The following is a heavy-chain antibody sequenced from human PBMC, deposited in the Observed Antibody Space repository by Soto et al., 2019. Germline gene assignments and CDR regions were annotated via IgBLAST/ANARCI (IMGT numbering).Heavy chain of an antibody. D-gene: IGHD2-15*01. J-gene: IGHJ6*02. CDR1: GGSINSYY. CDR2: MYYGVNT. CDR3: ARHPGYCSGRSCYGYYTMDV. V-gene: IGHV4-59*04. Sequence: SETLSLTCSVSGGSINSYYWSWIRQAPGKGLQWIGYMYYGVNTYHNPSLESRVTISVDTPKNQFSLELSSVTAADTAVYSCARHPGYCSGRSCYGYYTMDVWGQGTTVTVS.